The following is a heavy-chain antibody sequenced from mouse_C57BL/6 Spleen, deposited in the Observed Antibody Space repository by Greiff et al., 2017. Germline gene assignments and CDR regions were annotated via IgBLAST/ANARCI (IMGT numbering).Heavy chain of an antibody. CDR2: IYPGDGDT. D-gene: IGHD4-1*02. CDR3: ARPNWDRGYFDY. J-gene: IGHJ2*01. Sequence: QVQLQQSGPELVKPGASVKISCKASGYAFSSSWMNWVQQRPGKGLEWIGRIYPGDGDTNYNGKFKGKATLTADKSSSTAYMQLSSLTSEDSAVYFCARPNWDRGYFDYWGQGTTLTVSS. V-gene: IGHV1-82*01. CDR1: GYAFSSSW.